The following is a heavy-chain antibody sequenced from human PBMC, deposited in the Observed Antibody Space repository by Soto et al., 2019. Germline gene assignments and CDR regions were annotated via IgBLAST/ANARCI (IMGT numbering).Heavy chain of an antibody. J-gene: IGHJ4*02. CDR2: ISPRGTT. Sequence: SATLSLTCTVSGASISYGGFSWSWIRQPPGKGLEWIGYISPRGTTYYNPSLKSRVTMSIDVSKNQFSLSLRSLTAADTAVYYCARSREFDYWSQGTLVTV. CDR3: ARSREFDY. CDR1: GASISYGGFS. V-gene: IGHV4-30-2*01.